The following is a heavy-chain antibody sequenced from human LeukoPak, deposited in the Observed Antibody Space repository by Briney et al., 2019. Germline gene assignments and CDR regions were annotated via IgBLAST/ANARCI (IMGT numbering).Heavy chain of an antibody. CDR2: FYYNGST. CDR3: ARHTRRVYYDSSGQIDY. CDR1: GGSISSSSYY. Sequence: PSETLSLTCTVSGGSISSSSYYWGWIRQPPGKGLEWIGNFYYNGSTYYNPSLKSRVTISVDMSKNQFSLKLSSVTAADTAVYYCARHTRRVYYDSSGQIDYWGQGTLVTVSS. D-gene: IGHD3-22*01. J-gene: IGHJ4*02. V-gene: IGHV4-39*01.